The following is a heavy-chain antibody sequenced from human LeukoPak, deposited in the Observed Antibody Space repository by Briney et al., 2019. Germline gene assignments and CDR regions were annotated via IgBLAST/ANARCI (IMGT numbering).Heavy chain of an antibody. CDR2: INPNSGGT. CDR3: ARESEALLDY. Sequence: ASVKVSCKASGYTFTSYGISWVRQAPGQGLEWMGRINPNSGGTNYAQKFQGRVTMTRDTSISTAYMELSRLRSDDTAVYYCARESEALLDYWGQGTLVTVSS. J-gene: IGHJ4*02. V-gene: IGHV1-2*06. D-gene: IGHD3-3*01. CDR1: GYTFTSYG.